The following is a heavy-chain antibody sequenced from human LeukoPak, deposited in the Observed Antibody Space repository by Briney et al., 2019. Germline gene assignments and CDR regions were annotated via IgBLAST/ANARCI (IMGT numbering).Heavy chain of an antibody. D-gene: IGHD5-24*01. V-gene: IGHV3-23*01. CDR2: IGGSGSHT. Sequence: GGSLRLSCAASGFTFNIYGMNWVRQAPGKGLEWVSGIGGSGSHTYYADSVKGRFTISRDNSKNPMYLHMNSLRAEDTALYFCARDERSIQFNFWGQGTLVTVSS. J-gene: IGHJ4*02. CDR3: ARDERSIQFNF. CDR1: GFTFNIYG.